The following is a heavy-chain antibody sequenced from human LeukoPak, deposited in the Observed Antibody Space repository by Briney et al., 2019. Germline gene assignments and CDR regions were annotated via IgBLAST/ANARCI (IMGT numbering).Heavy chain of an antibody. CDR3: ARLQTRTIDY. V-gene: IGHV3-23*01. D-gene: IGHD4-11*01. CDR1: GFTFSNYA. J-gene: IGHJ4*02. CDR2: IEDNGVTT. Sequence: GGSLRLSCAASGFTFSNYAMSWVRQAPGKGLEWVSSIEDNGVTTYHADSVKGRFTISRDNSKNTLHLQMNSLRAEDTAVYYCARLQTRTIDYWGQGALVTVSS.